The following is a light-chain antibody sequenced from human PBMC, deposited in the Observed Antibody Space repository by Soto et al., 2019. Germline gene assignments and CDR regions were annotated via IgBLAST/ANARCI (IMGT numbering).Light chain of an antibody. Sequence: EIVMTQSTATLSVAPGERATLSCRASQSVNSNVAWYQQKPGQPPRLLIYGASTRAAGIPARFSGSGSGTEYTLIISSHQSENVVIYHCHKYYNGHTFTVGPGTQLDLK. CDR2: GAS. J-gene: IGKJ3*01. CDR1: QSVNSN. V-gene: IGKV3-15*01. CDR3: HKYYNGHTFT.